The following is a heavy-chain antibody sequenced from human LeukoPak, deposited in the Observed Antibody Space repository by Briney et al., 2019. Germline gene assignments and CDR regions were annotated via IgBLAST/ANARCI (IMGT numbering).Heavy chain of an antibody. CDR2: IWYDGSNK. Sequence: PGGSLRLSCAASGFTFSSYGMHWVRQAPGKGLEWVAVIWYDGSNKYYADSVKGRFTISRDNSKNTLYLQMNSLRAEDTAVYYCARARRQWPAPDYWGQGTLATVST. CDR3: ARARRQWPAPDY. J-gene: IGHJ4*02. D-gene: IGHD6-19*01. V-gene: IGHV3-33*01. CDR1: GFTFSSYG.